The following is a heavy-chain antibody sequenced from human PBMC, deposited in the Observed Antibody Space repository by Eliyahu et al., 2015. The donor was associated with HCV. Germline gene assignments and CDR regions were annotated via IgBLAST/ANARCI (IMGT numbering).Heavy chain of an antibody. J-gene: IGHJ4*02. CDR1: GFXFXSXX. Sequence: EVQLVESGGGLVKPGGSLRLSCXASGFXFXSXXMNWVRQAPEKGLEWVSSISSSSSYIYYADSVKGRFTISRDNAKNSLYLQMNSLRAEDTAVYYCARDLRSSPGGVIASFDYWGQGTLVTVSS. D-gene: IGHD3-16*02. V-gene: IGHV3-21*01. CDR3: ARDLRSSPGGVIASFDY. CDR2: ISSSSSYI.